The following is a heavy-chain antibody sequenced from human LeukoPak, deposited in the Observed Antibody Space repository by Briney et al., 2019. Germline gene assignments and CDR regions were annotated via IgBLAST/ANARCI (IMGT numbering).Heavy chain of an antibody. V-gene: IGHV1-2*04. CDR1: GYTFTGYY. CDR3: ARGSVGARSNYVGARHYYFDY. D-gene: IGHD4-11*01. J-gene: IGHJ4*02. Sequence: SVKVSCKASGYTFTGYYMHWVRQAPGQGLEWMGWINPNSGGTNYAQKFQGWVTMTRDTSINTAYMELSRLKSDDTAVYYCARGSVGARSNYVGARHYYFDYWGQGTLVTVSS. CDR2: INPNSGGT.